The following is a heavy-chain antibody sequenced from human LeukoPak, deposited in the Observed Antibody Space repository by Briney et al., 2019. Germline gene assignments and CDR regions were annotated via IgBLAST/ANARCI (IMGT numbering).Heavy chain of an antibody. V-gene: IGHV1-69*04. Sequence: ASVKVSCKASGGTFSNYAISWVRQAPGQGLEWMGRIIPILGIANYAQKFQGRVTITADKSTSTAYMELSSLRSEDTAVYYCARERVVAVDYYYYGMDVWGQGTTVTVSS. CDR2: IIPILGIA. CDR3: ARERVVAVDYYYYGMDV. J-gene: IGHJ6*02. D-gene: IGHD2-15*01. CDR1: GGTFSNYA.